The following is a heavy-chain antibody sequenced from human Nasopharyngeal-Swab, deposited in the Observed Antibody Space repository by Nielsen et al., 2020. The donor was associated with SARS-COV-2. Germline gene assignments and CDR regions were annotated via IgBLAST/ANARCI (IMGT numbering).Heavy chain of an antibody. CDR3: ARGWIAARPHYYYYCGMDV. CDR2: IYYSGST. D-gene: IGHD6-6*01. Sequence: SETLSLTCTVSGGSISSYYWSWIRQPPGKGLEWIGYIYYSGSTNYNPSLKSRVTISVDTSKNQFSLKLSSVTAADTAVYYCARGWIAARPHYYYYCGMDVWGQGTTVTVSS. J-gene: IGHJ6*02. V-gene: IGHV4-59*01. CDR1: GGSISSYY.